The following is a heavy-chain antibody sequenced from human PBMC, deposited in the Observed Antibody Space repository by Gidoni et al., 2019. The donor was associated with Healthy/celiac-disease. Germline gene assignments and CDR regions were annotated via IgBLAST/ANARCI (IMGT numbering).Heavy chain of an antibody. Sequence: QLQLAQPGAVAMKPGASVKVPCKASGYTFTSYGISWVRQAPGQGLEWMGWISAYNGNTNYAQKLQGRVTMTTDTSTSTAYMELRSLRSDDTAVYYCARVGYGDYPAYWGQGTLVTVSS. CDR1: GYTFTSYG. D-gene: IGHD4-17*01. J-gene: IGHJ4*02. CDR3: ARVGYGDYPAY. CDR2: ISAYNGNT. V-gene: IGHV1-18*01.